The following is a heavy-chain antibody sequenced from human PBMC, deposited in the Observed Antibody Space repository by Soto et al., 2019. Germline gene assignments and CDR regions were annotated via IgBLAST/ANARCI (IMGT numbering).Heavy chain of an antibody. CDR1: GYTFTSYG. V-gene: IGHV1-18*01. D-gene: IGHD3-10*01. J-gene: IGHJ6*02. Sequence: QVQLVQSGAEVKKPGASVKVSCKASGYTFTSYGISWVRQAPGQGLEWMGWISAYNGNTNYAQKLQGRVTMTTDTSXXTAYMELRSLRSDDTAVYYCARQTGADYYYYGMDVWGQGTTVTVSS. CDR3: ARQTGADYYYYGMDV. CDR2: ISAYNGNT.